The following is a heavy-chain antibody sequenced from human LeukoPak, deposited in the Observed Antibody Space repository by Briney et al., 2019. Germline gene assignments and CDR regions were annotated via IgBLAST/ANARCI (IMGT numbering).Heavy chain of an antibody. J-gene: IGHJ4*02. D-gene: IGHD1-26*01. V-gene: IGHV3-30*02. Sequence: GGSLRLSCGASGFTFSSFGMHWVRQAPGKGLEWVAFIRFDGSNKYYADSVKGRFTISRDNSKNTLYLQMNSLRAEDTAVYYCAKGDLPLLYGGAFDFWGQGILVTVSS. CDR1: GFTFSSFG. CDR2: IRFDGSNK. CDR3: AKGDLPLLYGGAFDF.